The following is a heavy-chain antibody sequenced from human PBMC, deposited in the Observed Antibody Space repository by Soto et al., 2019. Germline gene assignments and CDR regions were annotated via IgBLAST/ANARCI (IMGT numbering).Heavy chain of an antibody. CDR3: ARVADYYGSGSRTPYFDY. V-gene: IGHV4-4*07. CDR2: IYTSGST. D-gene: IGHD3-10*01. J-gene: IGHJ4*02. CDR1: GGSISSYY. Sequence: QVQLQESGPGLVKPSETLSLTCTVSGGSISSYYWSWIRQPAGKGLEWIGRIYTSGSTNYNPSLKSRVLMSVDTSKNQFSLKLSSVTAADTAVYYCARVADYYGSGSRTPYFDYWGQGTLVTVSS.